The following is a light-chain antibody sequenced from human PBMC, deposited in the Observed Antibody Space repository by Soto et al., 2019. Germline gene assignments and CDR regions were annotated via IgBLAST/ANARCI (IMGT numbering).Light chain of an antibody. V-gene: IGLV2-14*01. J-gene: IGLJ2*01. CDR1: SSDVGGYNF. CDR2: EVG. Sequence: QSALTQPASVSGSPGQSITISCTGTSSDVGGYNFVSWYQQHPGKAPKLIIYEVGNRPSGISNRFSASKSGNTASLTISGLQAEDDADYYCSSFASGTTLVFGGGTKLTV. CDR3: SSFASGTTLV.